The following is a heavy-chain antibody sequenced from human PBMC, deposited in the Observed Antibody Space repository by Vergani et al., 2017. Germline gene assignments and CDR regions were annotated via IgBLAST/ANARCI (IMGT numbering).Heavy chain of an antibody. CDR1: GFTFSSYW. Sequence: EVQLVESGGGLVQPGGSLRLSCAASGFTFSSYWMHWVRQAPGKGLLWLSRINSDGSSTSYADSVKGRFTISRDDSKNTVYLQINSLRAEDTAFYYCADLYGDDGFSPFWGQGTLVTVSS. D-gene: IGHD2-21*01. CDR2: INSDGSST. CDR3: ADLYGDDGFSPF. J-gene: IGHJ4*02. V-gene: IGHV3-74*01.